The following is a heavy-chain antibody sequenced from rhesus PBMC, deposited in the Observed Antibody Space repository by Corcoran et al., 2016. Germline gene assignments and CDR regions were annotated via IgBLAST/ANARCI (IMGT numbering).Heavy chain of an antibody. CDR1: GDSFTSYW. CDR3: ARGDGLPGGIDY. Sequence: QVQLQESGPGLVQPSETLSLTCPVPGDSFTSYWWTRNRKSPAGAPGWIGEINGEIRNANSDTGRKRRVTRSKATWKYHLSLELAWLTAADRAVYYGARGDGLPGGIDYWGQGIQVTVSS. D-gene: IGHD2-2*01. V-gene: IGHV4-80*01. CDR2: INGEIRNA. J-gene: IGHJ4*01.